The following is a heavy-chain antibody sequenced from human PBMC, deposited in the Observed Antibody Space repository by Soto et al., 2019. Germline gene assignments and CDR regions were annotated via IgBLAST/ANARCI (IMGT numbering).Heavy chain of an antibody. Sequence: QVQLQQSGPGLVKHSQTLSLTFAISGDSVSNNSATWNWIRQSPSRGLEWLGRTLYRSKWFYEYAVSVRSRIIINPDTAKDHFSLQLNSVTPDDTAVYDGAREQHQRGFGCWGEGTLVTVSS. CDR2: TLYRSKWFY. D-gene: IGHD1-1*01. J-gene: IGHJ4*02. V-gene: IGHV6-1*01. CDR1: GDSVSNNSAT. CDR3: AREQHQRGFGC.